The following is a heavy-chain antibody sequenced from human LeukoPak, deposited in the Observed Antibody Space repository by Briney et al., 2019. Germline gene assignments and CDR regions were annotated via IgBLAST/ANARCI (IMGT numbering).Heavy chain of an antibody. D-gene: IGHD5-18*01. V-gene: IGHV6-1*01. CDR2: TYYRSKWHY. J-gene: IGHJ6*02. CDR1: GDRFSSNSAA. CDR3: ARQSNTDYYYYGLNV. Sequence: SQTLSLTCVISGDRFSSNSAAWNWIRQSPSRGLEWLGRTYYRSKWHYDYAESVKRRITVNPDTSKNQFSLQLNSVTPEDTAVYYCARQSNTDYYYYGLNVWGQGTTVAVSS.